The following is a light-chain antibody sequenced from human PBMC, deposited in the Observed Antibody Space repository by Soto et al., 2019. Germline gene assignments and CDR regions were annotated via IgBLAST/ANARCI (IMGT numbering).Light chain of an antibody. CDR1: QSVSSNY. CDR2: GAS. Sequence: EIMFTQSPVTLSLSPGERATLSCRASQSVSSNYLAWYQQIPGQAPRPLIYGASSRVPGIPDRFSGSGSGTDFTLTISRLEPEDFAVYYCQQYGSLPWTFGQGTKVDIK. CDR3: QQYGSLPWT. J-gene: IGKJ1*01. V-gene: IGKV3-20*01.